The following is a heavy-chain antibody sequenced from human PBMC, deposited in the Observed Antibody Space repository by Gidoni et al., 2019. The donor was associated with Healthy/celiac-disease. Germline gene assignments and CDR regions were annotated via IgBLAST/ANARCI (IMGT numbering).Heavy chain of an antibody. D-gene: IGHD1-26*01. Sequence: EEQLLGSGGGLVPPGGWLKLSVDASGFTFSSYAMRWFRQATGKGLEWVSGMSGSVGSTYYADSVQGRFTISRDNSKNTLYLQMNSLRAEDTAVYYCAKGYKVGAPDYYYYYYGMDVWGQGTTVTVSS. V-gene: IGHV3-23*01. CDR3: AKGYKVGAPDYYYYYYGMDV. J-gene: IGHJ6*02. CDR2: MSGSVGST. CDR1: GFTFSSYA.